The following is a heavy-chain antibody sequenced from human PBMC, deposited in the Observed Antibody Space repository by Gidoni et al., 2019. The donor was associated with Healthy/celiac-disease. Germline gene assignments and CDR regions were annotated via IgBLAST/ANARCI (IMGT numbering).Heavy chain of an antibody. CDR2: ISGSGGST. D-gene: IGHD6-19*01. CDR3: AKDLRYSSGWYSWGYWFDP. V-gene: IGHV3-23*01. Sequence: EVQLLESGGGLVQPGGSLRLSCAASGFTFSSYAMSWVRQAPGKGLEWVSAISGSGGSTYYADSVKGRFTISRDNSKNTLYLQMNSLRAEDTAVYYCAKDLRYSSGWYSWGYWFDPWGQGTLVTVSS. CDR1: GFTFSSYA. J-gene: IGHJ5*02.